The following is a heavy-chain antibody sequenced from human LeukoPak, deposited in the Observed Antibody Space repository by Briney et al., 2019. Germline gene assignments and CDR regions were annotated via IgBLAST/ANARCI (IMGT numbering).Heavy chain of an antibody. V-gene: IGHV3-33*03. CDR1: GFTFGSYG. CDR3: AKDWGYSSSSIDY. CDR2: IWYDGSNK. J-gene: IGHJ4*02. D-gene: IGHD6-13*01. Sequence: GGSLRLSCAASGFTFGSYGMHWVRQAPGKGLEWVAVIWYDGSNKYYADSVKGRFTISRDNAKNSLYLQMNSLRAEDTALYYCAKDWGYSSSSIDYWGQGTLVTVSS.